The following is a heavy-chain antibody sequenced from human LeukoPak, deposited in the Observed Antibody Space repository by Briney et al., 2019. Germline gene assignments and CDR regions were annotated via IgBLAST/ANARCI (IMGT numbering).Heavy chain of an antibody. CDR2: ISSDNGNT. J-gene: IGHJ3*02. CDR3: ARDYLTTGTTAVYI. CDR1: RYIFTNYV. V-gene: IGHV1-18*01. D-gene: IGHD1-1*01. Sequence: GASVKVSRKTSRYIFTNYVISWVRQAPGQGLEWMGWISSDNGNTNYAQKLQGRVTVTTDTSTNTAYLELRSLRSDDTAVYYCARDYLTTGTTAVYICGQGTVVTVSS.